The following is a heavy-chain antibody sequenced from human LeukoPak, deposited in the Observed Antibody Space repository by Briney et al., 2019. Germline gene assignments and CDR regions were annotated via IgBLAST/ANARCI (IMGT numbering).Heavy chain of an antibody. CDR2: IWYDGSNK. D-gene: IGHD5-12*01. J-gene: IGHJ6*02. V-gene: IGHV3-33*01. CDR3: AGATRGMDV. Sequence: GGSLRLSCVTSGFTFRNYGMHWVRQAPGKGLEWVAVIWYDGSNKYYADSVKGRFTISRDNSKNTLYLQKNSLRAEDTAVYYCAGATRGMDVWGQGTTVTVSS. CDR1: GFTFRNYG.